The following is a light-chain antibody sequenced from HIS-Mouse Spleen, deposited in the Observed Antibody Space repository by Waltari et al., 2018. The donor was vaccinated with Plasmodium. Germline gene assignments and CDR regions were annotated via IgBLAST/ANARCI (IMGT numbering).Light chain of an antibody. CDR1: QDISNY. Sequence: DIQMTPPPSSPPASVGDRVTIPCQASQDISNYVNWYQQKTGTAPKLLIHDATNLETGVPSMFSGSGSGTDFTFTISSLQPEDIATYYCQQYDNPRITFGQGTRLEIK. CDR2: DAT. V-gene: IGKV1-33*01. J-gene: IGKJ5*01. CDR3: QQYDNPRIT.